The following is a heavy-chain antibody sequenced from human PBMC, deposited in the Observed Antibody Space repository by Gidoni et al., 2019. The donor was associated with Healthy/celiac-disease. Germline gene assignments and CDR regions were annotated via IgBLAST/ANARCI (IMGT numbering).Heavy chain of an antibody. D-gene: IGHD4-17*01. CDR2: SYYSGST. V-gene: IGHV4-39*01. J-gene: IGHJ5*02. CDR1: GGSISSSSYY. CDR3: ARQPSDYEGWFDP. Sequence: QLQLQESGPGLVKPSETLSLTCTGSGGSISSSSYYWGWIRQPPGKGLEWIGSSYYSGSTYYNPSLKSRVTISVDTSKNQFSLKLSSVTAADTAVYYCARQPSDYEGWFDPWGQGTLVTVSS.